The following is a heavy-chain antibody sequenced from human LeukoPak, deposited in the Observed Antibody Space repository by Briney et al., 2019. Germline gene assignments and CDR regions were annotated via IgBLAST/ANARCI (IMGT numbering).Heavy chain of an antibody. CDR1: GFTFSRYN. D-gene: IGHD3-22*01. CDR2: ISSSSSTI. V-gene: IGHV3-48*01. Sequence: GGSLRLSCAASGFTFSRYNMNWVRQAPGKGPEWVSYISSSSSTIYYADSVKGRFTISRDNAKNSLFLQMNSLRAEDTAVYYCARGTYYYDSSGYYPLFNWGQGTLVTVSS. CDR3: ARGTYYYDSSGYYPLFN. J-gene: IGHJ4*02.